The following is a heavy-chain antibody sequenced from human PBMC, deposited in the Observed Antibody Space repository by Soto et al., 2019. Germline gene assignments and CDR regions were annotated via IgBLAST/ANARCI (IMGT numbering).Heavy chain of an antibody. CDR3: ARVVGATTAVAFDI. D-gene: IGHD1-26*01. V-gene: IGHV1-69*13. CDR2: IIPIFGTA. J-gene: IGHJ3*02. Sequence: GASVKVSCKASGGTFSSYAISWVRQAPGQGLEWMGGIIPIFGTANYAQKFQGRVTITADESTSTAYTELSSLRSEDTAVYYCARVVGATTAVAFDIWGQGTMVTVSS. CDR1: GGTFSSYA.